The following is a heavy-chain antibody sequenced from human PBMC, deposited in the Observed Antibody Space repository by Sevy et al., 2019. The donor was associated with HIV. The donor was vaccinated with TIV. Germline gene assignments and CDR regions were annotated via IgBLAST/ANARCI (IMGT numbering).Heavy chain of an antibody. D-gene: IGHD1-26*01. Sequence: GGSLRLSCAASGFTFSSYSMNWVRQAPGKGLEWVSYISSSSSYINYADSVKGRFTISRDNAKNSLYLQMNSLRAEDTAVYYCARVLGVGAAMVDAFDIWGQGTMVTVSS. CDR1: GFTFSSYS. CDR2: ISSSSSYI. V-gene: IGHV3-21*01. J-gene: IGHJ3*02. CDR3: ARVLGVGAAMVDAFDI.